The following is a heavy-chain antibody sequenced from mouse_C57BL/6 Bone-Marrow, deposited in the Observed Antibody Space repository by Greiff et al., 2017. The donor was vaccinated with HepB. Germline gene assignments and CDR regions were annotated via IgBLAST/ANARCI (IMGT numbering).Heavy chain of an antibody. Sequence: EVQLQQSGAELVKPGASVKLSCTASGFNIKDYYMHWVKQRTEQGLEWIGRIDPEDGETKYAPKFQGKATITADTPSNTAYLQLSSLTSEDTAVYYCARSHFYYGSSLDWYFDVWGTGTTVTVSS. CDR1: GFNIKDYY. D-gene: IGHD1-1*01. CDR3: ARSHFYYGSSLDWYFDV. J-gene: IGHJ1*03. V-gene: IGHV14-2*01. CDR2: IDPEDGET.